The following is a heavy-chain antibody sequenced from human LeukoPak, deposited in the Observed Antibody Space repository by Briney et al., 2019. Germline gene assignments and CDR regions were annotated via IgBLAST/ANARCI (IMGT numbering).Heavy chain of an antibody. J-gene: IGHJ4*02. CDR1: GFTFSSYS. CDR2: ISSSSSYI. V-gene: IGHV3-21*01. Sequence: PGGSLRLSCAASGFTFSSYSMNWVRQAPGKGLEWVSSISSSSSYIYYADSAKGRFTISRDNAKNSLYLQMNSLRAEDTAVYYCVLLVVGTVRVGWGQGTLVTVSS. CDR3: VLLVVGTVRVG. D-gene: IGHD2-15*01.